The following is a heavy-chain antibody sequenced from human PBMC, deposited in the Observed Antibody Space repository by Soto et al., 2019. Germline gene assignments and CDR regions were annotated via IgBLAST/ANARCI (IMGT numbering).Heavy chain of an antibody. V-gene: IGHV4-59*01. J-gene: IGHJ6*02. CDR3: ARVPNYYGSGRYYYYGMDV. CDR2: IYYSGST. Sequence: PSETLSRTCTVSGGSISSYYWSWIRQPPGKGLEWIGYIYYSGSTNYNPSLKSRVTISVDTSKNQFSLKLSSVTAADTAVYYCARVPNYYGSGRYYYYGMDVWGQGTTVTVSS. CDR1: GGSISSYY. D-gene: IGHD3-10*01.